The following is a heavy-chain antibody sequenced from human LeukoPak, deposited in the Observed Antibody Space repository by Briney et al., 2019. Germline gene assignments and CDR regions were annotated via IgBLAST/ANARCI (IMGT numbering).Heavy chain of an antibody. V-gene: IGHV3-23*01. J-gene: IGHJ4*02. CDR1: GFTLSSYA. Sequence: GGXXXLSCAASGFTLSSYAMSWVRQAPGKGLEWVSAISGSGGSTYYADSVKGRFTISRDNSKNTLYLQMNSLRAEDTAVYYCAKPGIAAAFDYWGQGTLVTVSS. CDR3: AKPGIAAAFDY. CDR2: ISGSGGST. D-gene: IGHD6-13*01.